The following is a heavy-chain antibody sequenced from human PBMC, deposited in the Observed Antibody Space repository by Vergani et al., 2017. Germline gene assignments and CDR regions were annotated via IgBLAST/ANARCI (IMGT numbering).Heavy chain of an antibody. D-gene: IGHD6-19*01. CDR3: ARHAYSGGWTRGRDAFDI. V-gene: IGHV5-51*01. CDR1: GYNFTSYW. J-gene: IGHJ3*02. Sequence: EVQLVQSGAEVKKPGESLKISCKGSGYNFTSYWIGWVRQMPGKGLEWMGIIYPGDSDTSYSPSFQGQVTISADKSISTACLQWSSLKASDTAMYYCARHAYSGGWTRGRDAFDIWGQGTMVTVSS. CDR2: IYPGDSDT.